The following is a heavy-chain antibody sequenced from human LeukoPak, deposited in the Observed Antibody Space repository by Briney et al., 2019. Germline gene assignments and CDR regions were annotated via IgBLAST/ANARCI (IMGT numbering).Heavy chain of an antibody. D-gene: IGHD2-2*01. Sequence: ASVKVSCKASGGTFSSYAISWVRQALGQGLEWMGGIIPIFGTANYAQKFQGRVTITTDESTSTAYMELSSLRSEDTAVYYCARSEGCSTSCYHGSWFDPWGQGTLVTVSS. CDR3: ARSEGCSTSCYHGSWFDP. V-gene: IGHV1-69*05. CDR2: IIPIFGTA. CDR1: GGTFSSYA. J-gene: IGHJ5*02.